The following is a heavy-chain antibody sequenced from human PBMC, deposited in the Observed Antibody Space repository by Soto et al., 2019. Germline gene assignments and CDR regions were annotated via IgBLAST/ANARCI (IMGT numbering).Heavy chain of an antibody. D-gene: IGHD2-2*01. CDR3: ARMCSTTSAYPAPGAFDI. CDR2: IYYSGNT. Sequence: QLQLQESGPGLVKPSETLSLTCTVSGGSISSSSYYWGWIRQPPGKGLEWIGSIYYSGNTYYNPSLKSRVTISVDTSKNQFSLKLSSVTAADTAVYYCARMCSTTSAYPAPGAFDIWGQGTMVTVSS. J-gene: IGHJ3*02. V-gene: IGHV4-39*01. CDR1: GGSISSSSYY.